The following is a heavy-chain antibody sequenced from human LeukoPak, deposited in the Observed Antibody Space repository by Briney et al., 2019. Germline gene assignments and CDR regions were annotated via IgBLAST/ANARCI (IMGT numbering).Heavy chain of an antibody. D-gene: IGHD1-1*01. V-gene: IGHV3-33*01. Sequence: GGSLRLSCAASGFTFSSHGMHWVRQAPGKGLEWVEVIWYDGSNKYYADSVKGRFTIFRDNSENTLSLQMNSLRAEDTAVYYCTREGPQTGTSAFDIWGQGTLVTVSS. CDR3: TREGPQTGTSAFDI. CDR2: IWYDGSNK. CDR1: GFTFSSHG. J-gene: IGHJ3*02.